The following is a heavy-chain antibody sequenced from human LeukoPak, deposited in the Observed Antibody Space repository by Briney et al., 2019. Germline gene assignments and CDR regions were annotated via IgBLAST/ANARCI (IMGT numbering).Heavy chain of an antibody. Sequence: PSETLSLTCTVSGGSIISYYWSWIRQPPGKGLEWIGYIYYSGSTNYNPSLNSRVTISLDTSKNQFSLKLSSVTAADTAVYFCARDSPHSYYSDSSGYFDYWGQGTLVTVSS. CDR2: IYYSGST. CDR3: ARDSPHSYYSDSSGYFDY. V-gene: IGHV4-59*01. J-gene: IGHJ4*02. D-gene: IGHD3-22*01. CDR1: GGSIISYY.